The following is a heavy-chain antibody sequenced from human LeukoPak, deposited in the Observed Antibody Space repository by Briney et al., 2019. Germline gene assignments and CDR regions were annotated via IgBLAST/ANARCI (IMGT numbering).Heavy chain of an antibody. J-gene: IGHJ4*02. CDR2: ISSSGGST. V-gene: IGHV3-23*01. CDR1: GFTFSTYG. D-gene: IGHD3-22*01. Sequence: GGSLRLSCAASGFTFSTYGMTWVRQAPGKGLEWVSTISSSGGSTYYADSVKGRFTISRDNSKNTVNLQMNSLRAEDTAAYYCARAFTSTGYYYVEYWGQGTLVTVSS. CDR3: ARAFTSTGYYYVEY.